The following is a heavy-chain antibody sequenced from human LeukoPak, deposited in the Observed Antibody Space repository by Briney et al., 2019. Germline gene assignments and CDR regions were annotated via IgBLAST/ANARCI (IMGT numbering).Heavy chain of an antibody. J-gene: IGHJ4*02. D-gene: IGHD1-26*01. CDR1: GFTFSSYA. V-gene: IGHV3-23*01. Sequence: GGSLRLSCAASGFTFSSYAMSWVRQAPGKGLEWVSAISVSGGSTYYADSVKGRFTISRDNSRNTLYLQMNSLRAEDTAVYYCAKGPVGASHFDYWGQGTLVTVSS. CDR2: ISVSGGST. CDR3: AKGPVGASHFDY.